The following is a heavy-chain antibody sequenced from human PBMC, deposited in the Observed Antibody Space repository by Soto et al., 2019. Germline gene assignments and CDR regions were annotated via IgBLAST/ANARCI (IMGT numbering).Heavy chain of an antibody. CDR2: INHSGST. V-gene: IGHV4-34*01. Sequence: QVQLQQWGAGLLKPSETLSLTCAVYGGSFSGYYWSWIRQPPGKGLEWIGEINHSGSTNYNPSLKSRVTISVDTSKNQFSLKLSSVTAADTAVYYCVGVNYGSGNYYYGMDVWGQGTTVTVSS. J-gene: IGHJ6*02. CDR3: VGVNYGSGNYYYGMDV. D-gene: IGHD3-10*01. CDR1: GGSFSGYY.